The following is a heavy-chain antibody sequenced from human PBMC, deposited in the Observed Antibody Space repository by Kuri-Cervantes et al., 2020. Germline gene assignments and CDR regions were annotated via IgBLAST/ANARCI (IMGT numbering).Heavy chain of an antibody. V-gene: IGHV1-69*06. CDR3: AAATVSRPEYFQH. D-gene: IGHD4-17*01. Sequence: SVKVSCKASGGTSSSYSFSWVRQAPGQGLEWMGGIIPIFGTANYAQKFQGRVTITADKSTSTAYMELSSLRSDDTAVYYCAAATVSRPEYFQHWGQGSLVTVSS. CDR1: GGTSSSYS. J-gene: IGHJ1*01. CDR2: IIPIFGTA.